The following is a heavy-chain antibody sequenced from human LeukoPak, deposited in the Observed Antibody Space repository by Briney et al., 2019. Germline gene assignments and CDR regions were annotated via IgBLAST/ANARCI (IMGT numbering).Heavy chain of an antibody. J-gene: IGHJ2*01. Sequence: GSLRLSCAASGFTFSDYYMTWIRQSPGKGLEWIGNIYTTGAGSTYYNPSVKSRVTLFSDKAKNQLSLKMNSVTAADTAVYYCARGQIYDYWTPVSWKFDLWGRGTLVSVSS. CDR2: IYTTGAGST. CDR3: ARGQIYDYWTPVSWKFDL. CDR1: GFTFSDYY. V-gene: IGHV4-4*08. D-gene: IGHD3/OR15-3a*01.